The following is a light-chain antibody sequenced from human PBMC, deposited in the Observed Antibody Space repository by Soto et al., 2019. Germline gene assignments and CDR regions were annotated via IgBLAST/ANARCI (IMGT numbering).Light chain of an antibody. CDR2: EVN. Sequence: QSVLTQPPSASGSPGQSVTISCTGTSSDVGGYNYVSWFQQHPGKAPKLIIHEVNQRPSGVPDRFSGSKSANTASLTVSGLQAEDEGTYYCSSYGGYNNVVFGTGTKVTVL. V-gene: IGLV2-8*01. CDR1: SSDVGGYNY. J-gene: IGLJ1*01. CDR3: SSYGGYNNVV.